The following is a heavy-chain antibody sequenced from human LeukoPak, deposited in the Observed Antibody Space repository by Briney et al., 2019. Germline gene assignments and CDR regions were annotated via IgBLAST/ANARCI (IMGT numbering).Heavy chain of an antibody. D-gene: IGHD4-17*01. Sequence: ASVKVSCKASGYTFTSYGISWVRQAPGQGLEWMGWISAYNGNTNYAQKLQGRVTMTTDTSTSTAYMELRSLRSDDTAVYYCARGRFRTVTVHYYYYYGMDVWGQGTTVTVSS. CDR1: GYTFTSYG. CDR3: ARGRFRTVTVHYYYYYGMDV. CDR2: ISAYNGNT. J-gene: IGHJ6*02. V-gene: IGHV1-18*01.